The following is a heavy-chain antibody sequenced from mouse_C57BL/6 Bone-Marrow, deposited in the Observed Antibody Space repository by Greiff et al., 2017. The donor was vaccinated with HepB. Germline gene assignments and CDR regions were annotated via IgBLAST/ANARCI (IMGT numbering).Heavy chain of an antibody. D-gene: IGHD3-2*02. CDR1: GYTFTSYW. CDR2: IHPNSGST. J-gene: IGHJ3*01. V-gene: IGHV1-64*01. Sequence: QVQLQQPGAELVKPGASVKLSCKASGYTFTSYWMHWVKQRPGQGLEWIGMIHPNSGSTNYNEKFKSKATLTVDKSSSTAYMQLSSLTSEDSAVYYCARTAQATGAWFAYWGQGTLVTVSA. CDR3: ARTAQATGAWFAY.